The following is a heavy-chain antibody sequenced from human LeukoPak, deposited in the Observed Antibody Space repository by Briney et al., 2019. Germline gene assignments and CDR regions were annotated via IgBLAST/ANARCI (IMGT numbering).Heavy chain of an antibody. J-gene: IGHJ4*02. CDR3: ARRALTYYDILTGPTPSPLDY. CDR1: GYTFTGYY. D-gene: IGHD3-9*01. Sequence: ASVKVSCKASGYTFTGYYMHWVRQAPGQGLEWMGWINPNSGGTNYAQKFQGRATMTRDTSISTAYMELSRLRSDDTAVYYCARRALTYYDILTGPTPSPLDYWGQGTLVTVSS. V-gene: IGHV1-2*02. CDR2: INPNSGGT.